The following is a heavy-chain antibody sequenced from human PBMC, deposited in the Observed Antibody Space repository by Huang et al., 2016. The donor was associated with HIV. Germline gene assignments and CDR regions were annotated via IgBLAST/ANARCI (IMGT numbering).Heavy chain of an antibody. CDR2: SSDSSGDT. D-gene: IGHD3-22*01. J-gene: IGHJ3*02. CDR1: GYTFTSYG. Sequence: QIQLMQSGPELKQPGASVKVSCKASGYTFTSYGITWVRQAPGQGPEWRGCSSDSSGDTEYAQKFQGRVTLTTATSTNIAYMELRSLRSDDTAKYYCARDPKYHRIGYYRQRRGIDIWGQGTMVSVSS. V-gene: IGHV1-18*01. CDR3: ARDPKYHRIGYYRQRRGIDI.